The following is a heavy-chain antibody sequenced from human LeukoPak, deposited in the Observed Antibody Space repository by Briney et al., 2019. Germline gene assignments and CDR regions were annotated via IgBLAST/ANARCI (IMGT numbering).Heavy chain of an antibody. Sequence: GGSLRLSCAASGFTFSSYWMHWVRQAPGKGLVWFSRINSDGSSTNYADSVKGRFTISRDNAKNTLYLQMNSLRAEDTAVYYCASSPYQKGYWGQGTLVTVSS. V-gene: IGHV3-74*01. CDR3: ASSPYQKGY. CDR1: GFTFSSYW. J-gene: IGHJ4*02. CDR2: INSDGSST.